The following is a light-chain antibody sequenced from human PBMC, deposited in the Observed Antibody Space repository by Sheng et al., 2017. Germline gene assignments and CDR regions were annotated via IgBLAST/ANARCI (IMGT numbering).Light chain of an antibody. CDR2: DDS. CDR1: HIDSKS. J-gene: IGLJ3*02. CDR3: QVWDRSNDHSWV. V-gene: IGLV3-21*02. Sequence: SYELTQPPSVSVAPGQTARITCGGMHIDSKSVHWYQQKPGQAPVLVLYDDSDRPSGIPERFSGSNSGNTATLTISRVEAGDEADFYCQVWDRSNDHSWVFGGGTKLTVL.